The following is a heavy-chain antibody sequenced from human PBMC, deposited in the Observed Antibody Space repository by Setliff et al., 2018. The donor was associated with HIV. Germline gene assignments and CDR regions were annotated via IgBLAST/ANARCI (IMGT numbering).Heavy chain of an antibody. V-gene: IGHV3-30*02. J-gene: IGHJ3*02. CDR1: GFTFSRYG. Sequence: TGGSLRLSCAASGFTFSRYGMHWVRQAPGKGLEWVAFIRFDGSNKAYADSVKGRFTISRDNSKNTVYLQMNSLRAEDTAVYYCARAWVFDSSSNDAFDIWGQGTMVTVSS. CDR3: ARAWVFDSSSNDAFDI. D-gene: IGHD6-6*01. CDR2: IRFDGSNK.